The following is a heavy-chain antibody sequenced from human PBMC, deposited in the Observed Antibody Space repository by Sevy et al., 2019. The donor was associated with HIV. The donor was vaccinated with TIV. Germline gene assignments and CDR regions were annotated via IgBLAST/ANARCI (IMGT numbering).Heavy chain of an antibody. CDR3: ARGDYFGSSISNYYYYGIDV. J-gene: IGHJ6*02. D-gene: IGHD3-10*01. CDR1: VDSVSSNSAA. CDR2: TYYRSKWYN. Sequence: LLMQSQTLSLTCAISVDSVSSNSAAWNWIRQSPSRGLEWLGRTYYRSKWYNDYAVSGKSRITINPDTPKNQFSMKLNSVTPGHTAVYYCARGDYFGSSISNYYYYGIDVWGQGTTVTVSS. V-gene: IGHV6-1*01.